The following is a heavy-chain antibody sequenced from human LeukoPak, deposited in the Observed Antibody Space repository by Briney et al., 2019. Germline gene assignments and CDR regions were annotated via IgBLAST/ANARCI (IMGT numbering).Heavy chain of an antibody. Sequence: GGSLRLSCTASGFTFGDYAMSWVRQAPGKGLEWVGFIRSKAYGGTTEYAASVKGRFTISRDDSKSIAYLQMNSLKTEDTAVYYCTRGSVGVDYYYYYYYMDVWGKGTTVTVSS. V-gene: IGHV3-49*04. CDR1: GFTFGDYA. CDR2: IRSKAYGGTT. J-gene: IGHJ6*03. CDR3: TRGSVGVDYYYYYYYMDV. D-gene: IGHD1-26*01.